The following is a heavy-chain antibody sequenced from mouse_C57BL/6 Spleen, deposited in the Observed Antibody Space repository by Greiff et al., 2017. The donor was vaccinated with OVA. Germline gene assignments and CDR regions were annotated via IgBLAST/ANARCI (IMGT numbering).Heavy chain of an antibody. CDR1: GYTFTDYE. V-gene: IGHV1-15*01. CDR3: TRGDYAMDY. Sequence: QVHVKQSGAELVRPGASVTLSCKASGYTFTDYEMHWVKQTPVHGLEWIGAIDPETGGTAYNQKFKGKAILTADKSSSTAYMELRSLTSEDSAVYYCTRGDYAMDYWGQGTSVTVSS. CDR2: IDPETGGT. J-gene: IGHJ4*01.